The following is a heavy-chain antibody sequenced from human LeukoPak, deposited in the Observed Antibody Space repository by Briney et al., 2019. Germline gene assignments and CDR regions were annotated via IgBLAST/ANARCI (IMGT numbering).Heavy chain of an antibody. CDR2: IYTSGSS. CDR3: ARGMRDGYNKWFDP. V-gene: IGHV4-61*02. Sequence: PSETLSLTCTVSGGSISSGSYYWSWIRQPAGKGLEWIGRIYTSGSSNYNPSLKSRVTISVDTSKNQFSLKLSSVTAADTAVYYCARGMRDGYNKWFDPWGQGNPGHRLL. J-gene: IGHJ5*02. D-gene: IGHD5-24*01. CDR1: GGSISSGSYY.